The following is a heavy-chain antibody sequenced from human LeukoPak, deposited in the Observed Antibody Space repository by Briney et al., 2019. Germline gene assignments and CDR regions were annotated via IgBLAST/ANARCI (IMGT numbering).Heavy chain of an antibody. V-gene: IGHV3-72*01. CDR1: GFAFTDHH. J-gene: IGHJ4*02. CDR3: VRVVTTSSGWYHFDN. Sequence: PGGSLRLSCAASGFAFTDHHIAWVRQAPGKGMEWVGRSQATNPNSCTTGYDASVKGQFTISRDDSNNSLYLQLNSLKTEDKAVYYYVRVVTTSSGWYHFDNWGQGTLVTVSS. CDR2: SQATNPNSCTT. D-gene: IGHD6-13*01.